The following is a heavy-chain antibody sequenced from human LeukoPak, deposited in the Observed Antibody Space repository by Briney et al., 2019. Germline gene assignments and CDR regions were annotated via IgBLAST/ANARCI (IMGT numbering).Heavy chain of an antibody. CDR2: IYYSGST. Sequence: PSETLSLTCTVSGGSISSYYWSWIRQPPGKGLEWIGHIYYSGSTNYNPSLKSRVTISVDTSKNQFSLKLSSVTAADTAVYYCARVGNRPYWGQGTLVTVSS. CDR1: GGSISSYY. J-gene: IGHJ4*02. V-gene: IGHV4-59*01. CDR3: ARVGNRPY. D-gene: IGHD1-14*01.